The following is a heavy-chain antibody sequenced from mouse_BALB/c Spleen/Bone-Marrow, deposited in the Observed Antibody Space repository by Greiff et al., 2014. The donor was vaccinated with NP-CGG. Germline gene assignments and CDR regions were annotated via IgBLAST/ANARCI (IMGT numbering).Heavy chain of an antibody. CDR1: GYTFNSYW. D-gene: IGHD1-1*02. Sequence: QVQLQQSGAELVKPGASVKLSCKASGYTFNSYWIQWVKQRPGQGLGWIGEIFPGTGTTYYNEKFKGKATLTIDTSSSTAYMQRISLTSEDSAVYFFARDGCRLRGYFDVWGAGTLVTVSS. CDR3: ARDGCRLRGYFDV. J-gene: IGHJ1*01. V-gene: IGHV1S132*01. CDR2: IFPGTGTT.